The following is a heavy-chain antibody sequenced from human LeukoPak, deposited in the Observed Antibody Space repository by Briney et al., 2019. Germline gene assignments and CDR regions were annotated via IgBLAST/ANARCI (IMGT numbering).Heavy chain of an antibody. V-gene: IGHV1-18*01. Sequence: ASVKVSCKASGYIFTSYGISWVRQAPGQGLEWMEWVSPYNGITNYAQKFQGRVTMTTDTSTSTAYMELRSLRSDDTAVYYCAREATVTMDYWGQGTLVTVSS. J-gene: IGHJ4*02. CDR2: VSPYNGIT. CDR3: AREATVTMDY. CDR1: GYIFTSYG. D-gene: IGHD4-17*01.